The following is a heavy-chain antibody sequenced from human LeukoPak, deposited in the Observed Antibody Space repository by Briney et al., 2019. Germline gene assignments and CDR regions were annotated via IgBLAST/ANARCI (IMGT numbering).Heavy chain of an antibody. J-gene: IGHJ4*02. CDR2: IYHSGST. Sequence: SETLSLTCTVSGYSISSGFYWGWIRQPPGKGLEWIATIYHSGSTYDNPSLKSRVTISVDTSKNQFSLKVSSVTAADTAVYYCAREVMVTARIFDYWGQGTLVTVSS. D-gene: IGHD2-21*02. CDR3: AREVMVTARIFDY. V-gene: IGHV4-38-2*02. CDR1: GYSISSGFY.